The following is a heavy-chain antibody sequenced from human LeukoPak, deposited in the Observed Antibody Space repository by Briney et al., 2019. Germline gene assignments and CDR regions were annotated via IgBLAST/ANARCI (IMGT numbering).Heavy chain of an antibody. V-gene: IGHV3-48*04. CDR2: IGSGSGTI. D-gene: IGHD6-19*01. Sequence: PGGSLRLSCEASEFIFSSYGMNWVRQAPGKGLEWVSYIGSGSGTIYYADSVKGRFTISRDNARNSLYLQMNSLRVEDTAVYYCARDRAAVAGHPPDRSFDYWGQGTLVTVSS. CDR3: ARDRAAVAGHPPDRSFDY. J-gene: IGHJ4*02. CDR1: EFIFSSYG.